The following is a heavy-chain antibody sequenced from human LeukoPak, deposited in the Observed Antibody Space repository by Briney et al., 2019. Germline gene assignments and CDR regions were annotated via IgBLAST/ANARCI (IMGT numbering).Heavy chain of an antibody. CDR3: ARGGSSTYIDY. CDR2: ISGYNGNT. D-gene: IGHD2-2*01. V-gene: IGHV1-18*01. CDR1: GFTFTSYG. Sequence: VASVKVSCKASGFTFTSYGFTWMRQAPGQGLEWMGWISGYNGNTNYAQKLQGRVTMTTDTSTRTAYMELRSLRSDDTAVYYCARGGSSTYIDYWGQGTLVTVSS. J-gene: IGHJ4*02.